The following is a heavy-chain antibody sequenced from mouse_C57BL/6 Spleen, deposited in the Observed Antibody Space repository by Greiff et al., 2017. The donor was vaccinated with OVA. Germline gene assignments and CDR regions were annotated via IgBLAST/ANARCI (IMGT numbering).Heavy chain of an antibody. V-gene: IGHV1-9*01. D-gene: IGHD3-2*02. CDR1: GYTFTGYW. J-gene: IGHJ3*01. Sequence: QVQLQQSGAELMKPGASVKLSCKATGYTFTGYWIEWVKQRPGHGLAWIGEILPGSGCTNYNEKFKGKATFTADTSSNTAYMQLSSLTTEDSAIDDCASQAEDSSGYSFAYWGQGTLVTVSA. CDR3: ASQAEDSSGYSFAY. CDR2: ILPGSGCT.